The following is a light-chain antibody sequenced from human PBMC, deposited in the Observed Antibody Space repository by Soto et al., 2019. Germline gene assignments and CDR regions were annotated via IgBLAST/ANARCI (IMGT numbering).Light chain of an antibody. V-gene: IGKV3-20*01. Sequence: ILLTDRPATLSSPRGETATLSCRASQSVNSIYLARYHQRPGQAPMLLVYGASSRATGIRDRFSGSGSWTDLTLTISRLEPEDFAVYYCQQYGSSRWTFGPGTKV. J-gene: IGKJ1*01. CDR3: QQYGSSRWT. CDR1: QSVNSIY. CDR2: GAS.